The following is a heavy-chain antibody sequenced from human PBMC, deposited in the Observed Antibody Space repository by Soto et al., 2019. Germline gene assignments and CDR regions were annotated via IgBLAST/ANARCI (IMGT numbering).Heavy chain of an antibody. D-gene: IGHD3-10*01. J-gene: IGHJ6*04. V-gene: IGHV2-5*01. CDR2: IYWNDDR. CDR3: AREARMVRGVIHYYYGMDV. CDR1: GFSLTTSGVG. Sequence: SCPTLVNPTQTLTLTFTFSGFSLTTSGVGVGWIRQPPGKALEYLGLIYWNDDRRYSPSLKNRLTIIKDASKNQVVLTMTDMDPVDTATYYCAREARMVRGVIHYYYGMDVWGKGTTVTVSS.